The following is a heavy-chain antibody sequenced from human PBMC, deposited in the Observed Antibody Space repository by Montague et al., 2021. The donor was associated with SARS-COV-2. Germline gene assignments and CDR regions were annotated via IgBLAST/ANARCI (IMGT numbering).Heavy chain of an antibody. V-gene: IGHV4-59*01. D-gene: IGHD3-3*01. J-gene: IGHJ3*02. Sequence: SETLSLTCTVSGGSISSYYWSWIRQPPGKGLEWIGYIYYSGCTNYNPSLKSRVTISVDTSKNQFSLKLSSVTAADTAVYYCARVRGNTICGVIIISAFDIWGQGTMVTVSS. CDR1: GGSISSYY. CDR3: ARVRGNTICGVIIISAFDI. CDR2: IYYSGCT.